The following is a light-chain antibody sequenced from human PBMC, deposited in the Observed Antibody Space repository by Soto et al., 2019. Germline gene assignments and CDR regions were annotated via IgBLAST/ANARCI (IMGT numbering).Light chain of an antibody. CDR3: QQYGSTPLT. V-gene: IGKV3-20*01. CDR2: GAS. CDR1: QSVSRNY. Sequence: ELGLTQSPGTLSLSPGGRATLSCRASQSVSRNYVAWYQQKAGQAPRLLIYGASSRASGIPARFSGSGSGADFTLSITSLEPEDFALYYCQQYGSTPLTFGGGTKVDIK. J-gene: IGKJ4*01.